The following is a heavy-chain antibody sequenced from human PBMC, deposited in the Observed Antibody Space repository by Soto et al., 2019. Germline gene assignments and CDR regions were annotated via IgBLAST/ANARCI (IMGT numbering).Heavy chain of an antibody. CDR2: IYWDDDK. CDR1: GFSLSTTGVG. D-gene: IGHD5-12*01. CDR3: AHRPNITVGYIFDY. Sequence: QITLKESSPTLVKPTQTLTLTCTFSGFSLSTTGVGVGWIRQPPGKALEWLALIYWDDDKRYSPSLKSRLTITKDTSKNQVVLTMSSMDPVDSATDFCAHRPNITVGYIFDYWGQGTLVTVSS. V-gene: IGHV2-5*02. J-gene: IGHJ4*02.